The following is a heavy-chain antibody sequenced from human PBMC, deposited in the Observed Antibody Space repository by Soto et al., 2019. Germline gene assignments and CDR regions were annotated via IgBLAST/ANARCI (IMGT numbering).Heavy chain of an antibody. CDR3: ARVRGGGSEYFFDY. J-gene: IGHJ4*02. Sequence: ASVKVSCKASGYTFTRYNVHWVRQAPGQGLELMAIINPSGGTTYYVQKFEGRVTLTTDTSTSTVYMELSSLRSDDTAVYYCARVRGGGSEYFFDYWGQGTQVTVS. D-gene: IGHD2-15*01. V-gene: IGHV1-46*01. CDR2: INPSGGTT. CDR1: GYTFTRYN.